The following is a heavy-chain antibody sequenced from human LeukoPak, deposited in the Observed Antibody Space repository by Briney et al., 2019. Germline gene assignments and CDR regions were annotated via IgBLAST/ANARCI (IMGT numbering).Heavy chain of an antibody. CDR3: ARHRSDTGGKKGVNWFDP. CDR1: GGSTKNY. CDR2: IYFGGTT. J-gene: IGHJ5*02. V-gene: IGHV4-59*01. Sequence: PSETLSLTCSVSGGSTKNYWSWIRQPPGKGLEWLGNIYFGGTTDYNSSLKSRLTISVDTFKSQLSLNLQSVTAADTATYYCARHRSDTGGKKGVNWFDPWGQGTLVTVSS. D-gene: IGHD4-23*01.